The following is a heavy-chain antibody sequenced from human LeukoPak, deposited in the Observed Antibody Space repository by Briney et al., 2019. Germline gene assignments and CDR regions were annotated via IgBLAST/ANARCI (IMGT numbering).Heavy chain of an antibody. CDR1: EPRLTHLP. D-gene: IGHD3-3*01. CDR3: ATLLHSFWRGHSVPPEDY. Sequence: ASVRGSCKLSEPRLTHLPMHWVGQARGAGLEWMGGFCPENDVPIYAQKFQDRLAISTETSTDTAYMELRSLTPDDTAVYFCATLLHSFWRGHSVPPEDYWGEGTLVSVSS. CDR2: FCPENDVP. V-gene: IGHV1-24*01. J-gene: IGHJ4*02.